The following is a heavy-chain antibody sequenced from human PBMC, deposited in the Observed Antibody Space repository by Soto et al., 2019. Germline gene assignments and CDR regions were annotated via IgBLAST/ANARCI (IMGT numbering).Heavy chain of an antibody. J-gene: IGHJ4*02. Sequence: DVQLVESGGGLVQPGGSLKLSCAVSGFTFSHYTMHWFRQAPGRRLEYVSAISSDGGTTYYADSVRGRFTISRDNSKNTLYLQMGSLRSEDTGLYHCSRAEAVTIGFTIHYFFDCWGRGTLVTVSS. CDR2: ISSDGGTT. D-gene: IGHD4-17*01. CDR1: GFTFSHYT. V-gene: IGHV3-64*07. CDR3: SRAEAVTIGFTIHYFFDC.